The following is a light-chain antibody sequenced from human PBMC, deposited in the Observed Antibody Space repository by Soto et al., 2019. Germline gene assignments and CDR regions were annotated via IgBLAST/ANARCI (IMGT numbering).Light chain of an antibody. CDR2: DVT. V-gene: IGLV2-14*01. CDR1: SSDVGGYNF. J-gene: IGLJ1*01. Sequence: QSALTQPASVSGSPGQSITISCTGTSSDVGGYNFVTWYQQYPGKAPKLVIHDVTRRPSGVSNRFSGSKSGTTASLTISGFQAEDEADYYCCSYTSSTSYVFGTGTKVTVL. CDR3: CSYTSSTSYV.